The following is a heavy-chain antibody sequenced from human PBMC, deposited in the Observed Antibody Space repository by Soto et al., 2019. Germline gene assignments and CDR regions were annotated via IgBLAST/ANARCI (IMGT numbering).Heavy chain of an antibody. V-gene: IGHV3-30*18. CDR2: ISYDGSNK. CDR1: GFTFSSYG. D-gene: IGHD3-3*01. J-gene: IGHJ4*02. CDR3: AKEWDYDFWSGYDH. Sequence: PGGSLRLSCAASGFTFSSYGMHWVRQAPGKGLEWVAVISYDGSNKYYADSVKGRFTISRDNSKNTLYLQMNSLRAEDTAVYYCAKEWDYDFWSGYDHWGQGTLVTVSS.